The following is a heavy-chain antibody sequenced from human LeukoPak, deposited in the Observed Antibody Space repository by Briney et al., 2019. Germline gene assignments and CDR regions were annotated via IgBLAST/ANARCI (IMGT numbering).Heavy chain of an antibody. V-gene: IGHV4-59*01. D-gene: IGHD6-13*01. CDR1: GGSISTFH. CDR3: ASLTGHSSSRDY. CDR2: MDYSGRT. J-gene: IGHJ4*02. Sequence: SETLSLTCTVSGGSISTFHWSWIRQPPGKGLEWIGYMDYSGRTKYISSLKSRITMSVDTSKNQFSLRLSSVTAADTAVYFCASLTGHSSSRDYWGQGTLVTVSS.